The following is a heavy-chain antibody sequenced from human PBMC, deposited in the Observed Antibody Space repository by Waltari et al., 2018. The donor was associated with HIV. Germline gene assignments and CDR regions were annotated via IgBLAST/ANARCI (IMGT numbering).Heavy chain of an antibody. CDR1: GITFSGNG. CDR3: AREDNSRGGFDY. Sequence: QVRLVESGGGEVQPGTSLRLSCVVSGITFSGNGMHWVRQAPGKWLDWVAVIWDDEKNKYYAGSVKCRVNITSDNSKNTLYLQMRSPRGDDTAVYYCAREDNSRGGFDYWGQGTLVSVSS. J-gene: IGHJ4*02. D-gene: IGHD4-4*01. V-gene: IGHV3-30*19. CDR2: IWDDEKNK.